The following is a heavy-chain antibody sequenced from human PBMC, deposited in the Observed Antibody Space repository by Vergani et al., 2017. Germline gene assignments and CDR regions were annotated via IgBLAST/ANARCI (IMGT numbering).Heavy chain of an antibody. V-gene: IGHV1-69*01. Sequence: QVQLVQSGAEVKKPGSSVKVSCKASGGSFSSYAISWVRQAPGQGLEWMGGIIPIFGTANYAQKFQGRVTITADESTSTAYMELSSLRSEDTAVYYCARRYRKGDSSSSWFDPWGQGTLVTVSS. CDR2: IIPIFGTA. D-gene: IGHD6-6*01. CDR3: ARRYRKGDSSSSWFDP. CDR1: GGSFSSYA. J-gene: IGHJ5*02.